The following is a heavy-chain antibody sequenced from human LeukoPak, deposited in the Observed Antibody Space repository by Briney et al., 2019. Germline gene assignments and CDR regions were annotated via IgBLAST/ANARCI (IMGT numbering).Heavy chain of an antibody. D-gene: IGHD6-19*01. CDR2: ISYDGSDK. Sequence: GGSLRLSCAASGFTFSSSDIHWVRQAAGKGLEWVALISYDGSDKYYAESVKGRFTVSRDNSKHTLYLQMNSLRVEDTAVYYCAKDRGWCFEYWGQGTLVTVSS. V-gene: IGHV3-30*18. CDR1: GFTFSSSD. J-gene: IGHJ4*02. CDR3: AKDRGWCFEY.